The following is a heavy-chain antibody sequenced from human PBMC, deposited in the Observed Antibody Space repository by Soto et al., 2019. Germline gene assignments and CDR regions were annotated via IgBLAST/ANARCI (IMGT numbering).Heavy chain of an antibody. V-gene: IGHV3-15*07. D-gene: IGHD2-21*02. Sequence: GGSLRLSCAASGFTFSNAWMNWVRQAPGKGLEWDGRIKSKTDGGTTDYAAPVKGRFTISRDDSKNTMYLQMNSLKTEDTAVYYCTTGRVVVTAIRDYWGQGTLVTVSS. J-gene: IGHJ4*02. CDR3: TTGRVVVTAIRDY. CDR1: GFTFSNAW. CDR2: IKSKTDGGTT.